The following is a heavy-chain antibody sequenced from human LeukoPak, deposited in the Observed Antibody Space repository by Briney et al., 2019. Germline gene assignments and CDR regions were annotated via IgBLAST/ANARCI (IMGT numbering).Heavy chain of an antibody. CDR1: GFTFSSYG. D-gene: IGHD4-17*01. Sequence: GGSLRLSCAAPGFTFSSYGMNWVRQAPGKGLEWVSYISSTASTIYYADSVKGRFTISRDNAKNSLFLQMNSLRAEDTAVYYCARDVTYYGADWFDPWGQGTLVTVSS. CDR3: ARDVTYYGADWFDP. J-gene: IGHJ5*02. CDR2: ISSTASTI. V-gene: IGHV3-48*04.